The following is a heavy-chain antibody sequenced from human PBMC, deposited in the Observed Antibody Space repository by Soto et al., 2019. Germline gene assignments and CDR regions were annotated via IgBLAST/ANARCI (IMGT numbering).Heavy chain of an antibody. J-gene: IGHJ3*02. CDR1: GYTFTSYA. CDR2: INAGNGNT. V-gene: IGHV1-3*01. D-gene: IGHD6-19*01. CDR3: ARDKHDGSGWSSGLYAFDI. Sequence: QVQLVQSGAEVKKPGASVKVSCKASGYTFTSYAMHWVRQAPGQRLEWMGWINAGNGNTKYSQKFQGRVTITRDTSASTVYMELSSLRSEDTAVYYCARDKHDGSGWSSGLYAFDIWGQWTMVTVSS.